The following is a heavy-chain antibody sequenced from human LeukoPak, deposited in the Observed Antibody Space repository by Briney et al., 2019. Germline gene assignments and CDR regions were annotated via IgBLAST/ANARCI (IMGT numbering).Heavy chain of an antibody. D-gene: IGHD3-10*01. CDR2: TSGSGGTT. V-gene: IGHV3-23*01. J-gene: IGHJ4*02. CDR3: AKDRLAWSSGFDY. CDR1: GFTFNTYA. Sequence: PGGSLRLSCAASGFTFNTYAMSWVRQAPGKGLEWISVTSGSGGTTYYADSVKGRFTISRDNPKNTVYLQMNSLRAEDTAVYYCAKDRLAWSSGFDYWGQGTLVTVSS.